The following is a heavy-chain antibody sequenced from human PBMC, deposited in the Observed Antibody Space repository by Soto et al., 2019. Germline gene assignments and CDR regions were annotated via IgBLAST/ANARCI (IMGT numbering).Heavy chain of an antibody. J-gene: IGHJ4*02. Sequence: QVQLVESGGGVVQPGRSLRLSCAASGFTFSNHGMHWVRQAPGTGLEWVAVIWYEGSYKYYADSVKGRFTISRDNSKNTRYLQMSSLGAEDTALYYCARQDMVSYYFDSWGQGTLVSVSS. D-gene: IGHD2-8*01. V-gene: IGHV3-33*01. CDR3: ARQDMVSYYFDS. CDR1: GFTFSNHG. CDR2: IWYEGSYK.